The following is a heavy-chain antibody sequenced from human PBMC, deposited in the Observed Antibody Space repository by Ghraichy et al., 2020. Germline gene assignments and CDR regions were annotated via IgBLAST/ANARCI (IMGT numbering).Heavy chain of an antibody. J-gene: IGHJ2*01. CDR1: GGSISRYY. CDR2: IYYSGNT. V-gene: IGHV4-59*01. CDR3: ARLEMATTDWYFDL. D-gene: IGHD5-24*01. Sequence: SETLSLTCTVSGGSISRYYWSWIRQPPGKGLEWIGYIYYSGNTNYNPSLKSRITISVDTSKNQFSLKLSSVTAADTAVYYCARLEMATTDWYFDLWGRGTLVSVSS.